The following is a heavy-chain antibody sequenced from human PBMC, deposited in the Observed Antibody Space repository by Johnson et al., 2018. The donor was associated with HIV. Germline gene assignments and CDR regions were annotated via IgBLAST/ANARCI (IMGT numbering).Heavy chain of an antibody. CDR2: IRYDGSNK. D-gene: IGHD1-1*01. CDR1: GFTFSSYD. V-gene: IGHV3-30*02. J-gene: IGHJ3*02. CDR3: AKATTGSDAFDI. Sequence: VQLVESGGGLVQPGGSLRLSCAASGFTFSSYDMHWVRQATGKGLKWVSFIRYDGSNKYYADSVKGRFTISRDNSKNTLYLQMNSLRAEDTAVYYCAKATTGSDAFDIWGQGTMVTVSS.